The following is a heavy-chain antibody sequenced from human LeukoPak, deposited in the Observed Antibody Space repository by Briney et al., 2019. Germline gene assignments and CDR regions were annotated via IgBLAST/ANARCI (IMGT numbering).Heavy chain of an antibody. D-gene: IGHD3-22*01. CDR3: ARLRRDYYDSSGYHDPDWFDP. J-gene: IGHJ5*02. CDR2: INHSGST. V-gene: IGHV4-34*01. CDR1: GGSFSGYY. Sequence: SETLSLTCAVYGGSFSGYYWSWIRQPPGKGLEWIGEINHSGSTNYNPSLKSRVTISVDTSKNQFSLKLSSVTAADTAVYYCARLRRDYYDSSGYHDPDWFDPWGQGTLVTVSS.